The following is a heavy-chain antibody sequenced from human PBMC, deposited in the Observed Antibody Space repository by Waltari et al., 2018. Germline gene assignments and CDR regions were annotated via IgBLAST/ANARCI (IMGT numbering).Heavy chain of an antibody. CDR3: TRGSLDY. CDR2: IYSGGIT. J-gene: IGHJ4*02. CDR1: GFTVSNTY. V-gene: IGHV3-53*02. Sequence: EVQLVETGGGFIQPGGSLRLSCAASGFTVSNTYLTWVRQAPGKGLEWVSLIYSGGITDYADSVKGRFTISRDNSKNTLYLQMNSLRPEDTAVYYCTRGSLDYWGQGTLVTVSS.